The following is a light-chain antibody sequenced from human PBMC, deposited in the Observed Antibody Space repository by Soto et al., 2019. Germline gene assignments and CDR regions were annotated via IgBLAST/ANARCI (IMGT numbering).Light chain of an antibody. J-gene: IGKJ2*01. Sequence: EIVLTQSPATLSLSPGERATLSCRSSQSVGRYLAWYQQKPGQPPRLLIYDASTRATGVPVRFSGSGSGTDFTLTISSLAPEDFALYYCQQRTNWKFGQGTKLEIK. CDR1: QSVGRY. CDR3: QQRTNWK. V-gene: IGKV3-11*01. CDR2: DAS.